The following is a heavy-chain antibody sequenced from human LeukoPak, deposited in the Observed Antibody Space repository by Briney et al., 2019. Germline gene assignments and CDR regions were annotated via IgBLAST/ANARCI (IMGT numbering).Heavy chain of an antibody. Sequence: SETLSLTCIVSGGSISSSPYYWGWIRQPPGKGLEWIGNIYYSGSTYYNPSLKTRVTISVDTSKNQFSLKLTSVTAADTAVYYCARHASVDGNWPRPLDYWGQGSLVTVSS. CDR1: GGSISSSPYY. CDR3: ARHASVDGNWPRPLDY. J-gene: IGHJ4*02. V-gene: IGHV4-39*01. CDR2: IYYSGST. D-gene: IGHD6-19*01.